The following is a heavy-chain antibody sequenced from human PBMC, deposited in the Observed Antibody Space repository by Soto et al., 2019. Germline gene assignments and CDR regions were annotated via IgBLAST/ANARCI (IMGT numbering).Heavy chain of an antibody. CDR1: GYTFTSYG. Sequence: ASVKVSCKASGYTFTSYGMHWVRQAPGQRLEWMGWINAGNGNTKYSQKFQGRVTITRDASASTAYMELSSLRSEDTAVYYCARGGGQYSYGYIYYYYMDVWGKGTTVTVSS. V-gene: IGHV1-3*01. J-gene: IGHJ6*03. CDR3: ARGGGQYSYGYIYYYYMDV. CDR2: INAGNGNT. D-gene: IGHD5-18*01.